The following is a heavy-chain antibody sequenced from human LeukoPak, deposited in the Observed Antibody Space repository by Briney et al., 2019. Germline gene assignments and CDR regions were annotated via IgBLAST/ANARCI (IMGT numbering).Heavy chain of an antibody. CDR2: IYYSGST. Sequence: SETLSLTCTVSGGSISSSSYYWGWIRQPPGKGLEWIGSIYYSGSTYYNPSLKSRVTISVDTSKNQFSLKLSSVTAADTAVYYCARASWLVDYWGQGTLVTVSS. J-gene: IGHJ4*02. D-gene: IGHD6-19*01. CDR3: ARASWLVDY. CDR1: GGSISSSSYY. V-gene: IGHV4-39*07.